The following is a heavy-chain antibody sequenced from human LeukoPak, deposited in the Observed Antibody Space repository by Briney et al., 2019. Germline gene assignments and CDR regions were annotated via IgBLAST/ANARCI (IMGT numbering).Heavy chain of an antibody. CDR3: ARGLSSTSNWELDY. CDR1: GYTFTGYF. J-gene: IGHJ4*02. Sequence: ASVKVSCKASGYTFTGYFMHWVRQAPGQGLEWMGRINPNSGDTEYAQTFQGRVTMTRDTSISTAYMDLSRLRSDDTAVYYCARGLSSTSNWELDYWGQGTLVTVSS. V-gene: IGHV1-2*06. D-gene: IGHD7-27*01. CDR2: INPNSGDT.